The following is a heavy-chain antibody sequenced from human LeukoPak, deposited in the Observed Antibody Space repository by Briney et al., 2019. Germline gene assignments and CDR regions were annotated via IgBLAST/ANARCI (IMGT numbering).Heavy chain of an antibody. CDR3: ARRPYGGVVDY. V-gene: IGHV4-34*01. J-gene: IGHJ4*02. CDR2: INHSGST. CDR1: GGSFSGYY. D-gene: IGHD4-17*01. Sequence: PSETLSLTCAVYGGSFSGYYWSWIRQPPGKGLEWIGEINHSGSTNYNPSLKSRVTISVDTSKNQFSLELSSVTAADTAVYYCARRPYGGVVDYWGQGTLVTVSS.